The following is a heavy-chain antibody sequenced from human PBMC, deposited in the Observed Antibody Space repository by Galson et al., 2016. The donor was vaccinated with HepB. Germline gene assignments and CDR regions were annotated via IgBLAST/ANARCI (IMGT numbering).Heavy chain of an antibody. CDR3: TTDGAMAPYHAFDS. V-gene: IGHV3-15*07. J-gene: IGHJ3*02. D-gene: IGHD5-18*01. CDR2: IKHKNDRGTT. CDR1: GFDFNSTW. Sequence: SLRLSCAASGFDFNSTWTHWVRQAQGRGLKWVGRIKHKNDRGTTDYAPPVKGRFTISRDDSTNTLYLQMNSLETEDTAGYYSTTDGAMAPYHAFDSWGQGTMVTVSS.